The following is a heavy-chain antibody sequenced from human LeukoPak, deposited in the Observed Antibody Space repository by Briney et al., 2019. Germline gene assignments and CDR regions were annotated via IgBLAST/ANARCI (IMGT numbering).Heavy chain of an antibody. D-gene: IGHD3-10*01. V-gene: IGHV1-18*01. Sequence: ASVKVSCKASGYTFTSYDINWVRQATGQGLEWMGWISAYNGNTNYAQKLQGRVTMTTDTSTSTAYMELRSLRSDDTAVYYCARAGWFGDSFDYWGQGTLVTVSS. CDR1: GYTFTSYD. J-gene: IGHJ4*02. CDR2: ISAYNGNT. CDR3: ARAGWFGDSFDY.